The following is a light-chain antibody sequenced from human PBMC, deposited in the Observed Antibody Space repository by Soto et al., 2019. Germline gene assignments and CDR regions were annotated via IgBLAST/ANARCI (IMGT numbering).Light chain of an antibody. Sequence: IPLTQSPSSLSASVGDRVTITCRASQGIGTYLAWYQEKPGKAPNLLIYAASTLQSGVPSRFSGSGSGTDFTLTISSLQPEDFAAYFCQQLNTYPRTFGRGTRVEI. CDR1: QGIGTY. J-gene: IGKJ1*01. V-gene: IGKV1-9*01. CDR2: AAS. CDR3: QQLNTYPRT.